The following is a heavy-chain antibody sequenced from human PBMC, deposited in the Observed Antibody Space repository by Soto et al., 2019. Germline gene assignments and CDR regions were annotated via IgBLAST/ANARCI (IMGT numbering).Heavy chain of an antibody. CDR1: GGSISSSSYY. Sequence: PSETLSLTCTVSGGSISSSSYYWGWIRQPPGKGLEWIGSIYYSGSTYYNPSLKSRVTISVDTSKNQFSLKLSSVTAADTAVYYCARRVLRYFDWYRRGDYYYYGMDVWGQGTTVTVSS. CDR3: ARRVLRYFDWYRRGDYYYYGMDV. CDR2: IYYSGST. V-gene: IGHV4-39*01. J-gene: IGHJ6*02. D-gene: IGHD3-9*01.